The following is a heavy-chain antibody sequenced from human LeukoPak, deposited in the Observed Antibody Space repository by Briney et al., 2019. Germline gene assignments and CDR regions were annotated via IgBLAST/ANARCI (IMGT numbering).Heavy chain of an antibody. Sequence: SETLSLTCTVSGGSISSGGYYWSWIRQPPGKGLEWIGYIYYSGSTNYNPSLKSRVTISVDTSKNQFSLKLSSVTAADTAVYYCAREGANYGGKPDYWGQGTLVTVSS. CDR2: IYYSGST. V-gene: IGHV4-61*08. CDR3: AREGANYGGKPDY. CDR1: GGSISSGGYY. J-gene: IGHJ4*02. D-gene: IGHD4-23*01.